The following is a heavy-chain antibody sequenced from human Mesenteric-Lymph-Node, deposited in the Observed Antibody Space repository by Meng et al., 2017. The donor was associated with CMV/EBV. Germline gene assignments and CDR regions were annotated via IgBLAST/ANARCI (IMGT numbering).Heavy chain of an antibody. V-gene: IGHV3-74*01. CDR2: INSDGSDT. Sequence: GESLKISCAASGFNFKPYWMHWVRQGPGKGLVWVSRINSDGSDTRYADSVKGRFTISRDNSKNTLYLQMNSLRPEDTAVYFCARDGQYCTNGLCQFDYWGQGTLVTVSS. D-gene: IGHD2-8*01. J-gene: IGHJ4*02. CDR1: GFNFKPYW. CDR3: ARDGQYCTNGLCQFDY.